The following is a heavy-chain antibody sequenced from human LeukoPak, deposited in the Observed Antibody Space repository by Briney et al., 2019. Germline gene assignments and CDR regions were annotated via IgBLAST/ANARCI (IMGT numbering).Heavy chain of an antibody. CDR2: ISGSGGST. D-gene: IGHD6-6*01. CDR3: AKGIAARRGRYNWFDP. J-gene: IGHJ5*02. CDR1: GFTFSSYA. Sequence: PGGSLRLSCAASGFTFSSYAMSWVRQAPGKGLEWVSAISGSGGSTYYADSVKGRFTISRDNSKNTLYLRMNSLRAEDTAVYYCAKGIAARRGRYNWFDPWGQGTLVTVSS. V-gene: IGHV3-23*01.